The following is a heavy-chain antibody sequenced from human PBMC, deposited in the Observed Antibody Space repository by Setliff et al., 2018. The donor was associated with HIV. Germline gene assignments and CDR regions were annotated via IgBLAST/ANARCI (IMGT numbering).Heavy chain of an antibody. V-gene: IGHV4-34*01. D-gene: IGHD1-20*01. Sequence: SETLSLTCAVDGGSFRGYYWTWIRQPPGKGLEWIGEIYHSGNANYNPSLKSRVTMSIDTSKKQLSLKLASVTAADTAFYYCARGITALPLRHFGSWGQGTLVTVSS. CDR1: GGSFRGYY. J-gene: IGHJ4*02. CDR2: IYHSGNA. CDR3: ARGITALPLRHFGS.